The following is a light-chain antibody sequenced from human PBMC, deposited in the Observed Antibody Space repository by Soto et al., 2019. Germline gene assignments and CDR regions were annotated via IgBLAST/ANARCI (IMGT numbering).Light chain of an antibody. Sequence: EIVLTQFPATLSLSPGXRATLSCRASQSVSTYLAWYQQKPGQAPRLLIYDASNRATGIPAKFSGSGSGTDFTLTITSLESEDFAVYYCQHRSSWPLTFGGGTKVDXK. CDR3: QHRSSWPLT. CDR2: DAS. V-gene: IGKV3-11*01. J-gene: IGKJ4*01. CDR1: QSVSTY.